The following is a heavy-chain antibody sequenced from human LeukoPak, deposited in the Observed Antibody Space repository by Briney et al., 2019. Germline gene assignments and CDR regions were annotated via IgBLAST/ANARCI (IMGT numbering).Heavy chain of an antibody. J-gene: IGHJ4*02. CDR2: ISGSGGST. CDR1: GFTFSSYA. V-gene: IGHV3-23*01. CDR3: AKDLHIVVVIATRDFDY. Sequence: PGGSLRLSCAASGFTFSSYAMSWVRQAPGKGLEWVSAISGSGGSTCYADSVKGRFTISRDNSKNTLYLQMNSLRAEDTAVYYCAKDLHIVVVIATRDFDYWGQGTLVTVSS. D-gene: IGHD2-21*01.